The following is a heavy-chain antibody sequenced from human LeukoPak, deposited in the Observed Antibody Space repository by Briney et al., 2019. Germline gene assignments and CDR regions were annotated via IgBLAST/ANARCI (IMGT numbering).Heavy chain of an antibody. D-gene: IGHD6-13*01. V-gene: IGHV4-59*12. J-gene: IGHJ6*03. Sequence: SETLSLTCTVSGGSISSYYWSWIRQPPGKGLEWIGYIYYSGSTNYNPSLKSRVTISVDTSKNQFSLKLSSVTAADTAVYYCARGRGSSWYSYYYMDVWGKGTTVTVSS. CDR1: GGSISSYY. CDR2: IYYSGST. CDR3: ARGRGSSWYSYYYMDV.